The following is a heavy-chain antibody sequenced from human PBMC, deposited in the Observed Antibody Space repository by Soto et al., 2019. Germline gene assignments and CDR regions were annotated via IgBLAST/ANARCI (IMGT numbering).Heavy chain of an antibody. CDR3: ARGGSGWTQDGNYYYGMDV. CDR1: GFTFSSYS. CDR2: ISSSSSYI. J-gene: IGHJ6*02. Sequence: EVQLLESGGGLVKPGGSLRLSWAASGFTFSSYSMNWVRQAPGKGLEWVSSISSSSSYIYYADSVKGRFTISRDNAKISLYLQMNSLRAEDTAVYYCARGGSGWTQDGNYYYGMDVWGQGTTVTVSS. D-gene: IGHD6-19*01. V-gene: IGHV3-21*01.